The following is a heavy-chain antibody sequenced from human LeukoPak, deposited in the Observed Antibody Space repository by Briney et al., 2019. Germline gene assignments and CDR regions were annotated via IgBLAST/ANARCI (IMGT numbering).Heavy chain of an antibody. CDR1: GYSFTSYD. D-gene: IGHD2-2*01. Sequence: ASVKVSCEASGYSFTSYDMNWVRQAPGQGLEWMGWMNLHNGNTGYSQRFQGGVTMTRNTSLSTAYLELSSLRPEDTAVYYCARGHQLNDYYMDVWGKGTTVTVSS. CDR3: ARGHQLNDYYMDV. CDR2: MNLHNGNT. V-gene: IGHV1-8*01. J-gene: IGHJ6*03.